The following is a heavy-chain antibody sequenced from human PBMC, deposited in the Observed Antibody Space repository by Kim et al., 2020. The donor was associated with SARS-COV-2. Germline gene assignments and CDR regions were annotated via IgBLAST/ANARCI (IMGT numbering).Heavy chain of an antibody. D-gene: IGHD3-9*01. J-gene: IGHJ6*02. CDR3: ARDDYDILTGYYYYGMDV. CDR1: GFTFSSYS. Sequence: GGSLRLSCAASGFTFSSYSMNWVRQAPGKGLEWVSSISSSSSYIYYADSVKGLFTISRDNAKNSLYLQMNSLRAEDTAVYYCARDDYDILTGYYYYGMDVWGQGTTVTVSS. CDR2: ISSSSSYI. V-gene: IGHV3-21*01.